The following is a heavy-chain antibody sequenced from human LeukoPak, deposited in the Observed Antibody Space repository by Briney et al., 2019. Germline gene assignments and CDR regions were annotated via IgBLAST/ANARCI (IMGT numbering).Heavy chain of an antibody. J-gene: IGHJ5*02. Sequence: GGSLRLSCAASGCTFSSYGMHWVRQAPGKGLEWVAVISYDGSNKYYADSVKGRFTISRDNSKNTLYLQMNSLRAEDTAVYYCAKDPSGKWYFDPWGQGTLVTVSS. CDR2: ISYDGSNK. D-gene: IGHD2-8*01. V-gene: IGHV3-30*18. CDR3: AKDPSGKWYFDP. CDR1: GCTFSSYG.